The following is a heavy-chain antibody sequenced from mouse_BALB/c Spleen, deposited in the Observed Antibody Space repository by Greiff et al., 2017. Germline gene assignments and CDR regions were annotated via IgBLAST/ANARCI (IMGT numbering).Heavy chain of an antibody. Sequence: VMLQQSGPELVKPGASVRISCKASGYTFTSYYIHWVKQRPGQGLEWIGWIYPGNVNTKYNEKFKGKATLTADKSSSTAYMQLSSLTSEDSAVYFCARDDYGFPFAYWGQGTLVTVSA. D-gene: IGHD1-1*01. J-gene: IGHJ3*01. CDR1: GYTFTSYY. CDR3: ARDDYGFPFAY. V-gene: IGHV1S56*01. CDR2: IYPGNVNT.